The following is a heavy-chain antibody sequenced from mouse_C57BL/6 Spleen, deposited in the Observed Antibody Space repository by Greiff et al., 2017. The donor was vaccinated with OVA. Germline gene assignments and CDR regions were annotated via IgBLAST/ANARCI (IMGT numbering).Heavy chain of an antibody. D-gene: IGHD2-3*01. CDR3: ARHEDGGDGYYPWFAY. J-gene: IGHJ3*01. CDR1: GYTFTEYT. V-gene: IGHV1-62-2*01. Sequence: VKVVESGAELVKPGASVKLSCKASGYTFTEYTIHWVKQRSGQGLEWIGWFYPGSGSIKYNEKFKDKATLTADKSSSTVYMELSRLTSEDSAVYFCARHEDGGDGYYPWFAYWGQGTLVTVSA. CDR2: FYPGSGSI.